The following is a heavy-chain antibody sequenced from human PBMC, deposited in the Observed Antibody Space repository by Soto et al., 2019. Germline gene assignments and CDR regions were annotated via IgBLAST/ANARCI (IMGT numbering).Heavy chain of an antibody. J-gene: IGHJ6*02. CDR3: ARGRVDPPLVTYPYYYGMDV. Sequence: QVQLVESGGGLVKPGGSLRLSCVASGFTFSDYYMSWIRQAPGKGLEWVSYISSSGSTIYYADSVKGRLTISRDNAKNSLYLQMNSLRAEDTAVYYCARGRVDPPLVTYPYYYGMDVWGQGTTVTVSS. D-gene: IGHD5-18*01. CDR1: GFTFSDYY. V-gene: IGHV3-11*01. CDR2: ISSSGSTI.